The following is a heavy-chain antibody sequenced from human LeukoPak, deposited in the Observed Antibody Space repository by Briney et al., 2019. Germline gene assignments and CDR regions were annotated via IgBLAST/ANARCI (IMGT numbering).Heavy chain of an antibody. CDR2: IKSDGGT. CDR3: ARAPSEIGGYYPEYFRH. CDR1: GFTFSTYW. Sequence: GGSLRLSCAASGFTFSTYWMHWVRQAPGKGLVWDSRIKSDGGTSYADSVKGRFTISRDNAKKTVSLQMNSLRPEDTGVYYCARAPSEIGGYYPEYFRHWGQGTLVTVSS. J-gene: IGHJ1*01. D-gene: IGHD3-22*01. V-gene: IGHV3-74*01.